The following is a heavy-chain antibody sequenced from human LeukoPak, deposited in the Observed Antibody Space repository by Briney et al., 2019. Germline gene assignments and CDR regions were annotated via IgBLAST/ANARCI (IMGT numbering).Heavy chain of an antibody. CDR2: ISSSSSYI. J-gene: IGHJ4*02. Sequence: PGGSLRLSCAASGFTFSSYSMNWVRQAPGKGLEWVSSISSSSSYIYYADSVKGRFTISRDNAKNSLYLQMNSLRAEDTAVYYCARAPRTYYYDSSGHIDYWGQGTLVTVSS. CDR3: ARAPRTYYYDSSGHIDY. V-gene: IGHV3-21*01. CDR1: GFTFSSYS. D-gene: IGHD3-22*01.